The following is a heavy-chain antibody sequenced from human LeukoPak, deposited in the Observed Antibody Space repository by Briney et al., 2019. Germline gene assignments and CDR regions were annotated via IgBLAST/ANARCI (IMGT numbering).Heavy chain of an antibody. Sequence: SETLSLTCTVSGGSISSHYWSWIRQPPGKGLEWIGYFYYSGSTNYNPSLNSRVTISVDTSKNQLSLILTSVTTADTAVYYCARLTHDSDFYYYMDVWGKGTTVTVSS. D-gene: IGHD3-16*01. CDR1: GGSISSHY. CDR3: ARLTHDSDFYYYMDV. V-gene: IGHV4-59*11. J-gene: IGHJ6*03. CDR2: FYYSGST.